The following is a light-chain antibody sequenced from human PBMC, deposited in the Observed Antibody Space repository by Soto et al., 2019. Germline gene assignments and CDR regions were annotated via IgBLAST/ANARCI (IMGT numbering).Light chain of an antibody. CDR1: QSVSSSY. V-gene: IGKV3-20*01. CDR3: QQYSSSPLT. J-gene: IGKJ4*01. Sequence: EIVLTQSPCTLSLSPGERATLSCRASQSVSSSYLAWYQQKPGQAPRLLIYGASSWATGIPYRFSGSGSGTEFTLTISRLEPEDFAVYYCQQYSSSPLTFGGGTKVEIK. CDR2: GAS.